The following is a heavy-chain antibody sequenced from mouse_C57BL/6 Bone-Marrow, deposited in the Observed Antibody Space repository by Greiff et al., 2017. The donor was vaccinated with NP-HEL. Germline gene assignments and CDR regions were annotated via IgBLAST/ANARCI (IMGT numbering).Heavy chain of an antibody. Sequence: VQLQQSGAERGKKGEEGKRGGKEAGETCTSYGRQWVKQRPGQGLEWIGYINPSSGYTKYNQKFKDKATLTADKSSSTAYMQLSSLTYEDSAVYYCARNNDGYYWFAYWGQGTLVTVSA. D-gene: IGHD2-3*01. J-gene: IGHJ3*01. V-gene: IGHV1-7*01. CDR3: ARNNDGYYWFAY. CDR2: INPSSGYT. CDR1: GETCTSYG.